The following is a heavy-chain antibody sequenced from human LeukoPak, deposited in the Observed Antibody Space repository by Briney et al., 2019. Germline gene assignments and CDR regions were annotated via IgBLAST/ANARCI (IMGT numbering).Heavy chain of an antibody. CDR1: GGSISSYY. CDR3: ARGYCSGGSCYSSYYYSYMDA. CDR2: IYYSGST. D-gene: IGHD2-15*01. Sequence: SETLSLTCTVSGGSISSYYWSWIRQPPGKGLEWIGYIYYSGSTNYNPSLKSRVTISVDTSKNQFSLKLSSVTAADTAVYYCARGYCSGGSCYSSYYYSYMDAWGKGTTVTVSS. J-gene: IGHJ6*03. V-gene: IGHV4-59*01.